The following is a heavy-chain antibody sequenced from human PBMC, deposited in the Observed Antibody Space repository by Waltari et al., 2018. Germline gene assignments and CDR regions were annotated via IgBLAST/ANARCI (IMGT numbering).Heavy chain of an antibody. V-gene: IGHV4-61*02. CDR2: IYTSGST. D-gene: IGHD6-19*01. CDR3: ARDREQWLVQGLENWFDP. Sequence: QVQLQESGPGLVKPSQTLSLTCIVSGGSISSVRYYWSWIRQPAGKGLEWIGRIYTSGSTNYNPSLKSRVTISVDTSKNQFSLKLSSVTAADTAVYYCARDREQWLVQGLENWFDPWGQGTLVIVSS. CDR1: GGSISSVRYY. J-gene: IGHJ5*02.